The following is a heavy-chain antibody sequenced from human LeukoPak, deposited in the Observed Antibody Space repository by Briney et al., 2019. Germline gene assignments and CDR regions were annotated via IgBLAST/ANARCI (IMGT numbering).Heavy chain of an antibody. CDR2: TYYRSRWYN. D-gene: IGHD6-19*01. V-gene: IGHV6-1*01. CDR1: GDSVSSNSAA. CDR3: ARVTEKQYLPFDS. J-gene: IGHJ4*02. Sequence: HSQTLSLTCAISGDSVSSNSAARNWIRQSPSRGLEWLGRTYYRSRWYNEYALSVKSRITINPDTSKNQFSLQLNSVTPEDTAVYYCARVTEKQYLPFDSWGQGTLVTVSS.